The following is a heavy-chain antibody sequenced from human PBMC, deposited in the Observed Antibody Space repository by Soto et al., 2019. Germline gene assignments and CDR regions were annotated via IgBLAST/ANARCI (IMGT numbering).Heavy chain of an antibody. Sequence: QVQLVQSGAEMKKPGSSVTVSCKVFGGTFISYSISWVRQAPGQGLEWMGGIIPIFGTPNYAQNFQGRVTISADGSTNTAYMELTSLRSDDTAEYYCAGGVGRGYSEYYYGMDVWGQGTTVTVSS. V-gene: IGHV1-69*01. D-gene: IGHD1-26*01. J-gene: IGHJ6*02. CDR1: GGTFISYS. CDR3: AGGVGRGYSEYYYGMDV. CDR2: IIPIFGTP.